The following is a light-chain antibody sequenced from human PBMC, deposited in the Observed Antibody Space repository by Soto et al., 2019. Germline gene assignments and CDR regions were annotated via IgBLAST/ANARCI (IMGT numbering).Light chain of an antibody. J-gene: IGKJ1*01. Sequence: DIQMTQSPSALSASVGDGVNITCRASQSTYGFLAWYQQKPGQAPKLLIYKASTLVTGVPSRFSGSGSGTKFTLTLSSLRPDDSATYYCLQCRSYPWTFGQGTKVEIK. CDR2: KAS. CDR1: QSTYGF. CDR3: LQCRSYPWT. V-gene: IGKV1-5*03.